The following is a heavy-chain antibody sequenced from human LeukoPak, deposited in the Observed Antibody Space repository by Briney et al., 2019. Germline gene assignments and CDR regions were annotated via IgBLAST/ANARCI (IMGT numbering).Heavy chain of an antibody. CDR1: GDSISSSY. CDR3: ARLDYYDSSGYFYGVFDI. Sequence: SETLSLTCTVSGDSISSSYWSWARQPPWKGLEWIAYIYYSGSTNYNPSLKSRVTMSVDTSKNQFSLNLSSVTAADTAVYYRARLDYYDSSGYFYGVFDIWGQGTMVTVSS. V-gene: IGHV4-59*01. CDR2: IYYSGST. J-gene: IGHJ3*02. D-gene: IGHD3-22*01.